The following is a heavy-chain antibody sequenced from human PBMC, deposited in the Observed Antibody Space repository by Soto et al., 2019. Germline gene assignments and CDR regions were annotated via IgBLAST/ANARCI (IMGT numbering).Heavy chain of an antibody. J-gene: IGHJ6*02. Sequence: SETLSLTCTVSGGSISSVDYYWGWVRQPPGKGLEWFGYIYYSGSTFFNPSLKSRVTISKDTSRNQFSLRLNSVTAADTAVYYCARAIVVTIGGMDVWGQGTTVTVSS. CDR3: ARAIVVTIGGMDV. CDR2: IYYSGST. V-gene: IGHV4-30-4*01. CDR1: GGSISSVDYY. D-gene: IGHD5-12*01.